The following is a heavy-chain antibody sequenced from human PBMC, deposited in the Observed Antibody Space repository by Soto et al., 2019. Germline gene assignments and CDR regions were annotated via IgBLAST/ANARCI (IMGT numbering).Heavy chain of an antibody. CDR1: GYTFTSYY. CDR2: INPSGGST. D-gene: IGHD3-22*01. CDR3: ARWGYYDSSGYSPGPPFDY. V-gene: IGHV1-46*01. J-gene: IGHJ4*02. Sequence: QVQLVQSGAEVKKPGASVKVSCKASGYTFTSYYMHWVRQAPGQGLELMGIINPSGGSTSYEQKYQGRVNMTRNTSTSTDYMELSSLRSEETAVYYCARWGYYDSSGYSPGPPFDYWGQGTLFTGSS.